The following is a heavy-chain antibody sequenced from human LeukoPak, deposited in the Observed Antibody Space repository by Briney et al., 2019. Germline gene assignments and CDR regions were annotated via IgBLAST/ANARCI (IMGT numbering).Heavy chain of an antibody. CDR1: GFTFSIYS. D-gene: IGHD3-16*02. CDR3: ARDLGYDYVWGSYRDY. J-gene: IGHJ4*02. Sequence: PGGSLRLSCAASGFTFSIYSMNWVRQAPGKGLEWVSSISSSSSYIYYADSVKGRFTISRDNAKNSLHLQMNSLRAEDTAVYYCARDLGYDYVWGSYRDYWGQGTLVTVSS. CDR2: ISSSSSYI. V-gene: IGHV3-21*01.